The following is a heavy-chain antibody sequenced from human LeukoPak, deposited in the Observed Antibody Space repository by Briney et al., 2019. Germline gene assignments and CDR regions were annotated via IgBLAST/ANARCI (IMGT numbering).Heavy chain of an antibody. CDR2: IIPIFGTA. V-gene: IGHV1-69*05. Sequence: SVKVSCKASGGTFSSYAISWVRQAPGQGLEWMGGIIPIFGTANYAQKLQGRVTITTDESTSTAYMELSSLRSEDTAVYYCARVGCDFWSGYYKGEVYFDYWGQGTLVTVSS. D-gene: IGHD3-3*01. J-gene: IGHJ4*02. CDR3: ARVGCDFWSGYYKGEVYFDY. CDR1: GGTFSSYA.